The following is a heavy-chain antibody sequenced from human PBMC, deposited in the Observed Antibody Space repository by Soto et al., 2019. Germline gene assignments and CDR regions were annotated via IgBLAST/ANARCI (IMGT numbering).Heavy chain of an antibody. D-gene: IGHD3-3*01. CDR3: ATGPPPFSYVFGTATYYCGMRA. Sequence: SVKVSCKASGFTFTSSAMQWVRQARGQRLEWIGWIVVGSGNTNYAQKFQERVTITRDMSTSTAYMELSSLRSEDTAVYYCATGPPPFSYVFGTATYYCGMRAGGKGPPV. CDR2: IVVGSGNT. J-gene: IGHJ6*04. CDR1: GFTFTSSA. V-gene: IGHV1-58*02.